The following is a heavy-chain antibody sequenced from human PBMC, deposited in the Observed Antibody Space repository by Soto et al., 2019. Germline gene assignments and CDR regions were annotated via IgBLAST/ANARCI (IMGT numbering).Heavy chain of an antibody. Sequence: QSGGSLRLSCEASGFMFGTSGMHWVRQAPGKGLEWVSGIWLDGSERYYSDSVKGRFTISRDNSKNTLFLQMNSLRVEDTAVYFCARDASGTTSFLASWGQGTLVTVSS. CDR3: ARDASGTTSFLAS. J-gene: IGHJ5*01. V-gene: IGHV3-33*01. CDR2: IWLDGSER. CDR1: GFMFGTSG. D-gene: IGHD1-1*01.